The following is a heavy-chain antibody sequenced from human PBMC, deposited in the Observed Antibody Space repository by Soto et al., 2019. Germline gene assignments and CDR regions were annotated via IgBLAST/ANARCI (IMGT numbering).Heavy chain of an antibody. J-gene: IGHJ6*03. V-gene: IGHV4-59*08. CDR2: IYYSGST. CDR1: GGPISSSY. D-gene: IGHD6-13*01. Sequence: SETLSLTCTASGGPISSSYWNWIRQPPGKGLEWIGYIYYSGSTNYSPSLKSRVTISVDTSKNQFSLKLNSVTAADTAVYYCERAISTVSFMDVWGKGTTVTVPS. CDR3: ERAISTVSFMDV.